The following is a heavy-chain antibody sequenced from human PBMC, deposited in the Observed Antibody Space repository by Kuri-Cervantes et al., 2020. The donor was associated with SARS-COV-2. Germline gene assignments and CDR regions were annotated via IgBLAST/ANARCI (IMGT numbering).Heavy chain of an antibody. Sequence: SETLSLTCIVSGGSISSSTYYWGWIRQPPGKGLEWIGSIFYTGSTYYNPSLKSRVTISVDTSKNQFSLKLSSVTAADTAVYYCAREVSSEQLVAFDYWGQGTLVTVSS. J-gene: IGHJ4*02. D-gene: IGHD6-6*01. CDR3: AREVSSEQLVAFDY. CDR1: GGSISSSTYY. CDR2: IFYTGST. V-gene: IGHV4-39*02.